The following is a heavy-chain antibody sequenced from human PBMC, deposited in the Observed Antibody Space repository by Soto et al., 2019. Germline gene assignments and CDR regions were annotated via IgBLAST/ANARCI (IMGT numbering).Heavy chain of an antibody. D-gene: IGHD3-3*01. J-gene: IGHJ5*02. CDR1: GYTFTSYD. V-gene: IGHV1-8*01. Sequence: GASVKVSCKASGYTFTSYDINWVRQATGQGLEWMGWMNPNSGNTGYAQKFQGRVTMTRNTSISTAYMELSGLTSEDTAVYYCARGGVQHLKKLDHWGQGALVTVSS. CDR3: ARGGVQHLKKLDH. CDR2: MNPNSGNT.